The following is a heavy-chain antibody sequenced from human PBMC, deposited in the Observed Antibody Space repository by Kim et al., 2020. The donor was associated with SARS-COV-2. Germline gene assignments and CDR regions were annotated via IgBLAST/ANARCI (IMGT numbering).Heavy chain of an antibody. V-gene: IGHV4-59*01. Sequence: SETLSLTCAVAGGSMRDYFWSWIRQPPGRDLEWIGYMYESGPTNYNPSLRSRATISVGMSTNQVSLKLTSVTTADTALYFCARVTPSKRYLLSRKKPWVIDPWGQGTPVRVSS. CDR1: GGSMRDYF. J-gene: IGHJ5*02. CDR3: ARVTPSKRYLLSRKKPWVIDP. D-gene: IGHD2-21*01. CDR2: MYESGPT.